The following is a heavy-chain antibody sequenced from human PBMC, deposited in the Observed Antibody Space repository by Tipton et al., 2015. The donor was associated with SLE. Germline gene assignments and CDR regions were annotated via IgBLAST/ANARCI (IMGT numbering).Heavy chain of an antibody. CDR3: ATGEYSSSWSPHY. V-gene: IGHV1-2*02. CDR2: INPNSGGT. CDR1: GYTFTGYY. J-gene: IGHJ4*02. Sequence: QLVQSGAEVKKPGASVKVSCKASGYTFTGYYMHWVRQAPGQGLEWMGWINPNSGGTNYAQKFQGRVTMTEDTSTDTAYMELSSLRSEDTAVYYCATGEYSSSWSPHYWGQGTLVTVSS. D-gene: IGHD6-13*01.